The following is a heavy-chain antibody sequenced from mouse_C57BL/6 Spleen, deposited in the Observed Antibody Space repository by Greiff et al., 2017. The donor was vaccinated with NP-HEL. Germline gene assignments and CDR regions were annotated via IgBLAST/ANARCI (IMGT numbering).Heavy chain of an antibody. CDR1: GYTFTEYT. CDR2: FYPGSGSI. V-gene: IGHV1-62-2*01. CDR3: ARHQRPGDYDEGAWFAY. J-gene: IGHJ3*01. D-gene: IGHD2-4*01. Sequence: VQLQQSGAELVKPGASVKLSCKASGYTFTEYTIHWVKQRSGQGLAWIGWFYPGSGSIKYNEKFKDKATLTADKSSSTVYMELSRLTSEDSAVYFCARHQRPGDYDEGAWFAYWGQGTLVTVSA.